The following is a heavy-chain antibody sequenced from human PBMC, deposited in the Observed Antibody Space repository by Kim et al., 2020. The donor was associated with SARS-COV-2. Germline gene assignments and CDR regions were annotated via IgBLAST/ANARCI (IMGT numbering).Heavy chain of an antibody. CDR2: INTNTGNP. D-gene: IGHD2-2*01. CDR1: GYTFTSYA. Sequence: ASVKVSCKASGYTFTSYAMNWVRQAPGQGLEWMGWINTNTGNPTYAQGFTGRFVFSLDTSVSTAYLQISSLKAEDTAVYYCARVGRYCSSTSCYRNWFDPWGQGTLVTVSS. CDR3: ARVGRYCSSTSCYRNWFDP. J-gene: IGHJ5*02. V-gene: IGHV7-4-1*02.